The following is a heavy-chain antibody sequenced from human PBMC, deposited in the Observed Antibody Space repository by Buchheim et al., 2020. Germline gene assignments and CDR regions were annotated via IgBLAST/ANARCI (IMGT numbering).Heavy chain of an antibody. CDR2: IYYSGST. CDR3: ARLVLVVGRTAFDY. CDR1: GGSISSSRYY. Sequence: QLQLQESGPGLVKPSETLSLTCTVSGGSISSSRYYWGWIRQPPGKGLEWIGSIYYSGSTYYNPSLKSRVTISVDTSKNQFSLKLSSVTAADTAVYYCARLVLVVGRTAFDYWGQGTL. V-gene: IGHV4-39*01. D-gene: IGHD2-21*01. J-gene: IGHJ4*02.